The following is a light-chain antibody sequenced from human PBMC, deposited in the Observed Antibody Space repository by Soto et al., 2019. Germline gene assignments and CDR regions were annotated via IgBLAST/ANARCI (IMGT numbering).Light chain of an antibody. CDR1: QSVSSN. J-gene: IGKJ5*01. Sequence: EVGMTQSRATLSVSPGERASLSCRAGQSVSSNLAWYQQKPGQAPRLLIYGASTRATGIPARFSGSGSGTEFTLTISSLQSEDFAVYYCQQYNNWPITFCQGARLEI. CDR2: GAS. CDR3: QQYNNWPIT. V-gene: IGKV3-15*01.